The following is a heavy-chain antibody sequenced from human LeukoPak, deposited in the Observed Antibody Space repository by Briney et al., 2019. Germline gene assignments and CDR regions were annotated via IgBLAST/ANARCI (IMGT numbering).Heavy chain of an antibody. CDR1: GFTFDDYA. CDR3: AKAPGDY. D-gene: IGHD3-10*01. Sequence: GRSLRLSCAASGFTFDDYAMHWVRQAPGKGLEWVSGISWNSGSIGYADSVKGRFTISRDNAKNSLYLQMNSLRAEDTAVYYCAKAPGDYWGQGTLVTVSS. V-gene: IGHV3-9*01. CDR2: ISWNSGSI. J-gene: IGHJ4*02.